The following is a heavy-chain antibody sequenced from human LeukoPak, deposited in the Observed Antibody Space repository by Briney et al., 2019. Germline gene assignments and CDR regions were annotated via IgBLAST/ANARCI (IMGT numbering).Heavy chain of an antibody. CDR1: GFTFSSYW. CDR2: IKQDGSEK. CDR3: ARDANGDYGGSFTGGDY. Sequence: PGGSLRLFCAASGFTFSSYWMSWVRQAPGKGLEWVANIKQDGSEKYYVDSVKGRFTISRDNSKNTLYLQMNSLRAEDTAVYYCARDANGDYGGSFTGGDYWGQGTLVTVFS. V-gene: IGHV3-7*01. D-gene: IGHD4-17*01. J-gene: IGHJ4*02.